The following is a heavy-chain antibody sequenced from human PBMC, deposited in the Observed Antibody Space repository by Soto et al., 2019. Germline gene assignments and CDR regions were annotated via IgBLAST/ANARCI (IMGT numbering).Heavy chain of an antibody. CDR3: AGHLDDFWSGPYYYYYYMDV. Sequence: PSETLSLTCTVSGGSISSYYWSWIRQPPGKGLEWIGYIYYSGSTNYNPSLKSRVTISVDTSKNQFSLKLSSVTAADTAVYYCAGHLDDFWSGPYYYYYYMDVWGKGTTVTVSS. J-gene: IGHJ6*03. CDR2: IYYSGST. D-gene: IGHD3-3*01. V-gene: IGHV4-59*08. CDR1: GGSISSYY.